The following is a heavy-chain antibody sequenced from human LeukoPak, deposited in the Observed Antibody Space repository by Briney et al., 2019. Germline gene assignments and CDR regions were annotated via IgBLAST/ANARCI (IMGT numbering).Heavy chain of an antibody. CDR2: IRSKANSYAT. J-gene: IGHJ6*03. CDR3: TRQDGDIVVVPAAIRENYMDV. CDR1: GFTFSGSA. Sequence: GGSLKLSCAASGFTFSGSAMHWVRQASGKGLEWVGRIRSKANSYATAYAASVKGRFTISRDDSKNTAYLQMNSLKTEDTAVYYCTRQDGDIVVVPAAIRENYMDVWGKGTTVTVSS. D-gene: IGHD2-2*02. V-gene: IGHV3-73*01.